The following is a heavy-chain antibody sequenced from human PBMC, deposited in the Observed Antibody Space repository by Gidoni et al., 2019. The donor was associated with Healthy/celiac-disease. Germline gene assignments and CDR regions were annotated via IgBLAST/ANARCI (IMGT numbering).Heavy chain of an antibody. Sequence: QVQPVQSGAALKKPGAYLKASCNDSGYNLPDLSMHWVRQAPGKGLEWMGGVEPEDGETIYAQKFQGRVTMTENTSTDTAYMEMSSLRSEDAAVYYCATVLDSGSYFPRAFDYWGQGTLVTVSS. J-gene: IGHJ4*02. D-gene: IGHD1-26*01. CDR1: GYNLPDLS. CDR3: ATVLDSGSYFPRAFDY. V-gene: IGHV1-24*01. CDR2: VEPEDGET.